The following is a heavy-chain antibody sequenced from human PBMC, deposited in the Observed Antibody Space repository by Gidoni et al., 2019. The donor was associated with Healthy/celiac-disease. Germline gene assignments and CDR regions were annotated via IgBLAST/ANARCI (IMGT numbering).Heavy chain of an antibody. CDR2: IYTSGST. CDR1: GGSLSSGSYY. J-gene: IGHJ5*02. CDR3: AREGWELLTSYNWFDP. V-gene: IGHV4-61*02. Sequence: QVQLQESGPGLVKPSPTLSLTCTVSGGSLSSGSYYWSWIRQPAGKGLEWIGRIYTSGSTNYNPSLKSRVTMSVDTSKNQFSLKLSSVTAADTAVYYCAREGWELLTSYNWFDPWGQGTLVTVSS. D-gene: IGHD1-26*01.